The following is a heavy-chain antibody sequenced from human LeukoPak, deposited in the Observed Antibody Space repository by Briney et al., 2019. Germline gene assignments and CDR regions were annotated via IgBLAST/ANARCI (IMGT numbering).Heavy chain of an antibody. V-gene: IGHV3-20*04. J-gene: IGHJ4*02. Sequence: GGSLRLSCAASGFTFDDYGMSWVRQAPGKGLEWVSGINWNGGSTGYADSVKGRFTISRDNAKNSLYLQMNSLRAEDTALYYCARDLVAYSSGWYGDYWGQGTLVTVSS. CDR3: ARDLVAYSSGWYGDY. D-gene: IGHD6-19*01. CDR1: GFTFDDYG. CDR2: INWNGGST.